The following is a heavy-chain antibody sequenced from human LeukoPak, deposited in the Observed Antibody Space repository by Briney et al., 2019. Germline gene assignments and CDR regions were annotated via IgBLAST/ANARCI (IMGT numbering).Heavy chain of an antibody. D-gene: IGHD5-12*01. CDR2: ISFDGSNQ. CDR1: GFTFSSYG. V-gene: IGHV3-30*18. CDR3: AKGPAKRGYGDY. J-gene: IGHJ4*02. Sequence: GGSLRLSCGASGFTFSSYGMHWVRQAPGKGLEWVALISFDGSNQYYADSVKGRFTISRDNSKNTLYLQMNSLRAEDTAVYYCAKGPAKRGYGDYWGQGTLVTVSS.